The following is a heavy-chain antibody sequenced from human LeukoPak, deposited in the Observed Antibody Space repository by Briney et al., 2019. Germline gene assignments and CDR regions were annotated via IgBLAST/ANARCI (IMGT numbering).Heavy chain of an antibody. CDR2: IHSADSNT. Sequence: GESLKISCKDSGYSFTNYWIGWVRQMPGKGLEWMGIIHSADSNTKYSPSFQGQVTISADKPISTAYLQWSGLKASDTAMYYCAGARHGDYRWDYWGQGTLVTVSS. CDR3: AGARHGDYRWDY. J-gene: IGHJ4*02. V-gene: IGHV5-51*04. CDR1: GYSFTNYW. D-gene: IGHD4-17*01.